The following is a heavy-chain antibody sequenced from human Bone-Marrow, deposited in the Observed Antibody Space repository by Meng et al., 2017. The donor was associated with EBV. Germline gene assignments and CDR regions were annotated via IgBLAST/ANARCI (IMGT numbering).Heavy chain of an antibody. CDR2: INHSGST. CDR1: GGSFSGYY. J-gene: IGHJ5*02. D-gene: IGHD3-3*01. Sequence: QVQLQQWGAVLLKPSEPLSLTCAVYGGSFSGYYWSWIRQPPGKGLEWIGEINHSGSTNYNPSLKSRVTISVDTSKNQFSLKLSSVTAADTAVYYCARRSITIFGVVTRYNWFDPWGQGTLVTVSS. V-gene: IGHV4-34*01. CDR3: ARRSITIFGVVTRYNWFDP.